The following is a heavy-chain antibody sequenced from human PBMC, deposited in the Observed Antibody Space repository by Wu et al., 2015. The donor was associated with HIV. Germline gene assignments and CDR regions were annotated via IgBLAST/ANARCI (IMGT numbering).Heavy chain of an antibody. CDR1: GGTFSSYA. Sequence: QVQLVQSGAEVKKPGSSVKVSCKASGGTFSSYAISWVRQAPGQGLEWMGGIIPIFGTANYAQKFQGRVTITADESTSTAYMELSSLRSEDTAVYYCARDLPWGYDSSGYRHGFDYWGQGTLGHRLL. CDR2: IIPIFGTA. J-gene: IGHJ4*02. CDR3: ARDLPWGYDSSGYRHGFDY. D-gene: IGHD3-22*01. V-gene: IGHV1-69*12.